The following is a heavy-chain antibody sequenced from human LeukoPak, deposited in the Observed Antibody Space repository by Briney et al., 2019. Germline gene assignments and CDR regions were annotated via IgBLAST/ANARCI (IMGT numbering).Heavy chain of an antibody. V-gene: IGHV1-2*02. D-gene: IGHD6-19*01. Sequence: ASVNVSGKASGDTFTGSYMHWVRQAPGQGLEWMGWIDPNSGGTNYAQKFQGRVTMTRDTSISTAYMELSRLRSDNTAVYYCARDYSSGWFPDYWGQGTLITVSS. CDR2: IDPNSGGT. J-gene: IGHJ4*02. CDR3: ARDYSSGWFPDY. CDR1: GDTFTGSY.